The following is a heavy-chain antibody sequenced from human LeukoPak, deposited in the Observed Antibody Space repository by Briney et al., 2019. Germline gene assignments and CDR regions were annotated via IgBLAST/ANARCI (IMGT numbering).Heavy chain of an antibody. V-gene: IGHV4-61*02. CDR1: GGSISSGNYY. CDR2: IYTSGST. D-gene: IGHD3-3*01. CDR3: ARDHRESFYDFWSAFDP. Sequence: PSQTLSLTCTVSGGSISSGNYYWSWIRQPAGKGLEWIGRIYTSGSTNYNPSLKSRLTISLDTSKNQFSLKLSSVTAADTAVYYCARDHRESFYDFWSAFDPWGQGTLVTVSS. J-gene: IGHJ5*02.